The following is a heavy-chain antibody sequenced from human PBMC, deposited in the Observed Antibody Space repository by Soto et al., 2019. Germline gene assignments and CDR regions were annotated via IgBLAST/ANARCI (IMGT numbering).Heavy chain of an antibody. J-gene: IGHJ5*02. CDR2: MNPGSGDT. V-gene: IGHV1-8*02. Sequence: GASVKVSCKASGGTFTNNDVSWVRQATGQGLEWMGWMNPGSGDTGYAQKFQGRVTMTRDISIATAYMELNSLTSEDTAIYYCARMESFGSLNWFDPWGQGTLVTVSS. CDR1: GGTFTNND. CDR3: ARMESFGSLNWFDP. D-gene: IGHD5-18*01.